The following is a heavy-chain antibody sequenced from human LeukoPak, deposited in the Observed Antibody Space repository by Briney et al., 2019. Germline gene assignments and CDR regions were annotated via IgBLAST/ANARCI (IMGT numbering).Heavy chain of an antibody. CDR2: IIPIFDTA. J-gene: IGHJ6*03. CDR3: ARGQHYYDSSGYYSPDGYYYYMDV. V-gene: IGHV1-69*13. CDR1: GGTFSSYA. D-gene: IGHD3-22*01. Sequence: ASVKVSCKASGGTFSSYAISWVRQAPGQGLEWMGGIIPIFDTANYAQKFQGRVTITADESTSTAYMELSSLRSEDTAVYYCARGQHYYDSSGYYSPDGYYYYMDVWGKGTTVTISS.